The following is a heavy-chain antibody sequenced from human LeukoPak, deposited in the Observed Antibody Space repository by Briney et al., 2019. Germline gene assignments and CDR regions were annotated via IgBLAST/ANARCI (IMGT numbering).Heavy chain of an antibody. Sequence: ASVKVSCKASGYIFTGYYMHWVRQAPGQGLEWMGWINPNSGGTKYAQKFQGRVTMTRDTSISTAYMELSRLTSDDTAVYYCEKNVDTAMASYYNYYMDVWGKGTTVTVSS. CDR1: GYIFTGYY. CDR2: INPNSGGT. D-gene: IGHD5-18*01. V-gene: IGHV1-2*02. CDR3: EKNVDTAMASYYNYYMDV. J-gene: IGHJ6*03.